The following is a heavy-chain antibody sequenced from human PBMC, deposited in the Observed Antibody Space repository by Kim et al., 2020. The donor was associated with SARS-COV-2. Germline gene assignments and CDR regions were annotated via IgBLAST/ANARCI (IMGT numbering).Heavy chain of an antibody. J-gene: IGHJ5*02. CDR2: ISGSGGST. V-gene: IGHV3-23*01. CDR3: AKDLGDGGYVVKVPHNWFDP. D-gene: IGHD5-12*01. CDR1: GFTFSSYA. Sequence: GGSLRLSCAASGFTFSSYAMSWVRQAPGKGLEWVSAISGSGGSTYYADSVKGRFTISRDNSKNTLYLQMNSLRAEDTAVYYCAKDLGDGGYVVKVPHNWFDPWGQGTLVTVSS.